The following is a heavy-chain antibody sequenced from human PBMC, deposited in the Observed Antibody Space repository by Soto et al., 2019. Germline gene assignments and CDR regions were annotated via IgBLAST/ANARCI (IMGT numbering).Heavy chain of an antibody. CDR2: IYYSGST. V-gene: IGHV4-31*03. D-gene: IGHD2-15*01. CDR3: ARSYGTKVVVAGSGAFDI. Sequence: QVQLQESGPGLVKPSQTLSLTCTVSGGSISSGGYYWSWIRQHPGKGLEWIGYIYYSGSTYYNPSLKSRVTISVDTSKNQCSLKLSSVTAADTAVYYCARSYGTKVVVAGSGAFDIWGQGTMVTVSS. CDR1: GGSISSGGYY. J-gene: IGHJ3*02.